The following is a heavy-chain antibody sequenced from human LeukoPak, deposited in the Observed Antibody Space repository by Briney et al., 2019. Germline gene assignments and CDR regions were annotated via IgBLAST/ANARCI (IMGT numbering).Heavy chain of an antibody. CDR2: IRCDGSNK. CDR3: AKAGGHLDY. CDR1: GFTFSSYG. J-gene: IGHJ4*02. Sequence: PGGSLRLSCAASGFTFSSYGMHWVRQAPGKGLEWVAFIRCDGSNKYYADSVKGRFTISRDNSKNTLYLQMNSLRAEDTAVYYCAKAGGHLDYWGQGTLVTVSS. V-gene: IGHV3-30*02. D-gene: IGHD2-8*02.